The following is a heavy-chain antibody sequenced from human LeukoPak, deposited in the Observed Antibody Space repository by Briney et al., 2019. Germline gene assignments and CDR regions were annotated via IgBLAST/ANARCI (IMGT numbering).Heavy chain of an antibody. Sequence: SETLYLTCAVYGGSFSGYYWSWIRQPPGKGLEWIGEINHSGSTNYNARLKSRVTISVGTSQTQFSLKLRSLTAAGTAVYYCARAGTPRNYMVRGNDEAFDIWGQGTMVTVSS. D-gene: IGHD3-10*01. CDR1: GGSFSGYY. CDR2: INHSGST. J-gene: IGHJ3*02. V-gene: IGHV4-34*01. CDR3: ARAGTPRNYMVRGNDEAFDI.